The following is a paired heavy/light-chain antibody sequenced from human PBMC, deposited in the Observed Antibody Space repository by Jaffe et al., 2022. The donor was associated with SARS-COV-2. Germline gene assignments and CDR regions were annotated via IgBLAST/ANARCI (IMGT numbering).Heavy chain of an antibody. J-gene: IGHJ6*03. CDR2: MYHSGNT. D-gene: IGHD6-25*01. CDR3: VRGLAGHFYYYYMDV. V-gene: IGHV4-38-2*02. Sequence: QVQLQESGPGLVKPSETLSLTCSVSGYSISSGFYWGWIRQPPGRGLEWIASMYHSGNTYYNLSLKSRIIISVDTSKNQLSLKLNSVTATDTAVYYCVRGLAGHFYYYYMDVWGKGTTVTVSS. CDR1: GYSISSGFY.
Light chain of an antibody. CDR3: QQCNSSIT. CDR1: QSVSNC. CDR2: DAS. J-gene: IGKJ5*01. V-gene: IGKV3-11*01. Sequence: EIVLTQSPATLSLSPGERATLSCRASQSVSNCLAWYRQKPGQAPRLLIYDASYRVTGIPARFSGSGSGTDFTLTISSLEPEDFVVYYCQQCNSSITFGQGTRLEIK.